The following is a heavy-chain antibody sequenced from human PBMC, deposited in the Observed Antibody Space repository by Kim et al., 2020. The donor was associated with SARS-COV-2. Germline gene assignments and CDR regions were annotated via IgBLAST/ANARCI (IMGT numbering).Heavy chain of an antibody. V-gene: IGHV3-23*05. D-gene: IGHD2-2*01. CDR3: AIYDQRPSFDY. Sequence: TVSGDYVKSRFTISRDNSRDTLYLQMNRLRADDTAVDYCAIYDQRPSFDYWGQGTLVTVSS. CDR2: T. J-gene: IGHJ4*02.